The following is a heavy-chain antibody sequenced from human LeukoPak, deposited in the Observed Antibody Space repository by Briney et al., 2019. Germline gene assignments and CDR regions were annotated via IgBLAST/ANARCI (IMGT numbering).Heavy chain of an antibody. V-gene: IGHV3-30*01. J-gene: IGHJ4*02. CDR2: ISYDGNNK. D-gene: IGHD1-26*01. CDR3: AREPHSSGSYYAFDY. CDR1: GFTFSSYA. Sequence: GKSLRLSCAASGFTFSSYAVNWVRQAPGKGLEWMAVISYDGNNKYYADSVKGRLTISRDNSKNTLYLQMNSLRAEDTAVHFCAREPHSSGSYYAFDYWGQGALVTVSS.